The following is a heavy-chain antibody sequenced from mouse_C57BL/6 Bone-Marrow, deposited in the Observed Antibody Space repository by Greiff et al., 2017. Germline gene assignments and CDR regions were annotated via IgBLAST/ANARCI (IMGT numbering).Heavy chain of an antibody. Sequence: EVQLQQSGAELVRPGASVKLSCTASGFNIKDDYMHWVKQRPEQGLEWIGWIDPENGDTEYASKFQGKATITADTSSNTAYLQLSSRASEDTAVYYCTTSGGGYWGQGTTLTVSS. D-gene: IGHD1-1*02. CDR3: TTSGGGY. CDR1: GFNIKDDY. CDR2: IDPENGDT. V-gene: IGHV14-4*01. J-gene: IGHJ2*01.